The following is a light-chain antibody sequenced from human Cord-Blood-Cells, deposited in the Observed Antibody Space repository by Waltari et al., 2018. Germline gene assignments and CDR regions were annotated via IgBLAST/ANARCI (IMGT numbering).Light chain of an antibody. CDR2: DVS. CDR1: SSDVGSYNL. CDR3: CSYAGSSTYV. J-gene: IGLJ1*01. Sequence: QSALTQPASVSGSPGQSITISCTGTSSDVGSYNLVSWYQQHPGKAPKLMIYDVSKRPSGVSTRVSGSKSGNTASLTISGLQAEDEADYYCCSYAGSSTYVFGTGTKVTVL. V-gene: IGLV2-23*02.